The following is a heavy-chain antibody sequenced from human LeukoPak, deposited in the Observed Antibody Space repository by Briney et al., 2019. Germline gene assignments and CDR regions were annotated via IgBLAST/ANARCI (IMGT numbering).Heavy chain of an antibody. J-gene: IGHJ5*02. CDR1: GGSFSGYY. Sequence: PSETLSLTCAVYGGSFSGYYWSWIRQPPGKGLEWIGYIYYSGSTNYNPSLKSRVTISVDTSKNQFSLKLSSVTAADTAVYYCASAEYSSGWSNWFDPWGQGTLVTVSS. D-gene: IGHD6-19*01. CDR2: IYYSGST. CDR3: ASAEYSSGWSNWFDP. V-gene: IGHV4-59*08.